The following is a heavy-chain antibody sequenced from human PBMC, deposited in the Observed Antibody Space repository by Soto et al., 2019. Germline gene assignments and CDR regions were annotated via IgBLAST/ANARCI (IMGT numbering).Heavy chain of an antibody. D-gene: IGHD3-16*01. CDR1: GFTFSSYA. CDR3: GKCGGAGGHFEN. Sequence: DVQLLESGGGLVQPEGSLRLSCAASGFTFSSYAMGWVRQGPGKGLEWVAVVSIGGSTHYADSVRGRFTISRDNSKNTLSVKMNSLTAEDTAVYFLGKCGGAGGHFENWGQGALVTVSS. J-gene: IGHJ4*02. V-gene: IGHV3-23*01. CDR2: VSIGGST.